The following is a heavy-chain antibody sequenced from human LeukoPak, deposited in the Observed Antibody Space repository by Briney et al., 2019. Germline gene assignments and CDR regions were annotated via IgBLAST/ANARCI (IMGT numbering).Heavy chain of an antibody. CDR2: IKQDGSEK. V-gene: IGHV3-7*01. Sequence: PGGSLRLSCAASGFTFSSYWMSWVRQAPGKGLEWVANIKQDGSEKYYVDSVKGRFTISRDNAKNSLYLQMNSLRAEDTAVYYCARTALLWFGELSLNDAFDIWGQGTMVTVSS. CDR3: ARTALLWFGELSLNDAFDI. D-gene: IGHD3-10*01. CDR1: GFTFSSYW. J-gene: IGHJ3*02.